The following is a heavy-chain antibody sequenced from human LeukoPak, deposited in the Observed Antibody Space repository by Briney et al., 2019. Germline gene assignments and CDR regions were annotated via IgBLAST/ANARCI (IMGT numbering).Heavy chain of an antibody. V-gene: IGHV3-7*03. Sequence: GGSLRLSCAGSGLTFINYWMTWVRQVPGKGLEWVANINRDGSGKYYLPSVRGRFTISKDDAKDSPYLQMDSLRPEDTAIYYCARVEYSGNGNLYWGQGTLVTVSS. CDR3: ARVEYSGNGNLY. D-gene: IGHD1-26*01. J-gene: IGHJ4*02. CDR2: INRDGSGK. CDR1: GLTFINYW.